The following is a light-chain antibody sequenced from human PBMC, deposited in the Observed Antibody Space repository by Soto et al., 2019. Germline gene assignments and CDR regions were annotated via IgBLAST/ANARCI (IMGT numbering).Light chain of an antibody. J-gene: IGKJ3*01. CDR1: QSISKY. CDR2: APS. Sequence: ASVGDRVTITCRASQSISKYLNWYQQKPGQAPKLLIYAPSSLESGVPSRFSGSGSGTDFTLTISSLQPEDFATYFRQQSYSAPFTFGPGTKVDIK. V-gene: IGKV1-39*01. CDR3: QQSYSAPFT.